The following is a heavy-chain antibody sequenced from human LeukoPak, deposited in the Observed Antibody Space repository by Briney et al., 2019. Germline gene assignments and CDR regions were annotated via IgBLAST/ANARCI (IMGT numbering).Heavy chain of an antibody. CDR3: ARGAPYYYYYGMDV. CDR1: GFTVSSSY. CDR2: IYSGGGT. J-gene: IGHJ6*02. V-gene: IGHV3-66*01. Sequence: GGSLRLSYAASGFTVSSSYMTWVRQAPGKGLESVSVIYSGGGTFYADSVKGRFTISRDNSKNTLYLQMNSLRVEDTAVYYCARGAPYYYYYGMDVWGQGTTVTVSS.